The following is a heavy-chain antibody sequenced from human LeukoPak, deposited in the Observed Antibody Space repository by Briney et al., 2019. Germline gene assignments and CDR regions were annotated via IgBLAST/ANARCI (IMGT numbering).Heavy chain of an antibody. CDR3: ARDSSRGYSGYESDY. CDR1: GGTFSSYA. V-gene: IGHV1-69*13. Sequence: ASVNVSCKASGGTFSSYAISWVRQAPGQGLEWMGGIIPIFGTANYAQKFQGRVTITADESTSTAYMELSSLRSEDTAVYYCARDSSRGYSGYESDYWGQGTLVTVSS. J-gene: IGHJ4*02. CDR2: IIPIFGTA. D-gene: IGHD5-12*01.